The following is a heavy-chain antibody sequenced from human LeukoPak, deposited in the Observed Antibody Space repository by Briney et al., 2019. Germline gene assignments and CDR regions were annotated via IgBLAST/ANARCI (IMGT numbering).Heavy chain of an antibody. V-gene: IGHV4-38-2*02. Sequence: SETLSLTCTVSGDSISSDYYWGWIRQPPGKGLEWIGSIYYSGSTYYNPSLKSRVTISVDTSKNQFSLKLSSVTAADTAVYYCARDVDTAMDTYYMDVWGKGTTVTISS. CDR3: ARDVDTAMDTYYMDV. CDR1: GDSISSDYY. CDR2: IYYSGST. J-gene: IGHJ6*03. D-gene: IGHD5-18*01.